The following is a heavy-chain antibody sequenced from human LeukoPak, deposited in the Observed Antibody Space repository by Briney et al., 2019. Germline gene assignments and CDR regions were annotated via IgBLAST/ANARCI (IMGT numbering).Heavy chain of an antibody. J-gene: IGHJ4*02. CDR1: GFTFSSYG. Sequence: AGGSLRLSCAASGFTFSSYGMHWVRQAPGKGLEWVAFIRYDGSNKYYADSVKGRSTISRHNSKNTLYLQMNSLRAEDTALYYCARGSGYLETFDYWGQGTLVTVSS. V-gene: IGHV3-30*02. CDR3: ARGSGYLETFDY. CDR2: IRYDGSNK. D-gene: IGHD3-22*01.